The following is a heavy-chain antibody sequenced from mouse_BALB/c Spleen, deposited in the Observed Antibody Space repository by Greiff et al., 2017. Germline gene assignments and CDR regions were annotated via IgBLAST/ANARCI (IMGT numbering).Heavy chain of an antibody. V-gene: IGHV1-74*01. CDR3: ASLDPYYAMDY. Sequence: VKLQQPGAELVRPGASVKLSCKASGYTFTSYWMNWVKQRPEQGLEWIGRIDPYDSETHYNQKFKEKAILTVDKSSSTAYMQLSSLTSEDSAVYYCASLDPYYAMDYWGQGTSVTVSS. CDR1: GYTFTSYW. J-gene: IGHJ4*01. D-gene: IGHD2-10*02. CDR2: IDPYDSET.